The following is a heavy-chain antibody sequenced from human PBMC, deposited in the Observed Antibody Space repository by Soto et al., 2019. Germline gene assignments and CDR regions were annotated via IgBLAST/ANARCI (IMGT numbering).Heavy chain of an antibody. Sequence: SETLSLTCTVSGGSISSYYWSWIRKPPGKGLEWIGYMYYSGSTNYNPSLKSRVIISVDTSKNQFSLKLTSVTAADTAVYYCARGDYYDSSGYHFDYWGRGTLVTVSS. D-gene: IGHD3-22*01. CDR3: ARGDYYDSSGYHFDY. V-gene: IGHV4-59*01. J-gene: IGHJ4*02. CDR1: GGSISSYY. CDR2: MYYSGST.